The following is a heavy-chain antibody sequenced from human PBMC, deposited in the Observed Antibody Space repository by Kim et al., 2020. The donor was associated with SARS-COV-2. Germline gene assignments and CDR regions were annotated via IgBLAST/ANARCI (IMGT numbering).Heavy chain of an antibody. Sequence: GGSLRLSCAASGFTFSSYGMHWVRQAPGKGLEWLAVISYDRSNKYYADSVKGRFTISRDNSKNTLYLQMNSLRAEDTAVYYCAKDNGVYSYGYSWGQGTLVTVSS. CDR3: AKDNGVYSYGYS. CDR2: ISYDRSNK. D-gene: IGHD5-18*01. J-gene: IGHJ4*02. CDR1: GFTFSSYG. V-gene: IGHV3-30*18.